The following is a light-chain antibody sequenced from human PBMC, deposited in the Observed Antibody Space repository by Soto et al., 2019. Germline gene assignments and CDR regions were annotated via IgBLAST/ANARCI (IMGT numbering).Light chain of an antibody. CDR2: GAS. Sequence: EIVLTQSPATLSLSPGDTATLSCRASQSINNNYLAWYQQKPGQAPRLLIYGASNRISGIPDSFSGSGSGTDFTLTITRLEPEDFAMYYCQQYGSSRTFCQGTKVDI. CDR1: QSINNNY. J-gene: IGKJ1*01. CDR3: QQYGSSRT. V-gene: IGKV3-20*01.